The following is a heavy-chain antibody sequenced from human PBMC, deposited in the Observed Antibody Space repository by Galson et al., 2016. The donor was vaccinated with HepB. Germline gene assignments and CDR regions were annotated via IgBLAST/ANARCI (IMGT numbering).Heavy chain of an antibody. CDR2: IIPIFGTT. CDR1: GGTFSSFA. Sequence: SVKVSCKASGGTFSSFAISWVRQAPGQGLEWVGGIIPIFGTTNYAQKFQGRLRITADDSTSTTYMELSGLRSEDTTVYYCARDPPHYYDSSGYHYIPFYWGQGTLVTVSS. CDR3: ARDPPHYYDSSGYHYIPFY. V-gene: IGHV1-69*13. D-gene: IGHD3-22*01. J-gene: IGHJ4*02.